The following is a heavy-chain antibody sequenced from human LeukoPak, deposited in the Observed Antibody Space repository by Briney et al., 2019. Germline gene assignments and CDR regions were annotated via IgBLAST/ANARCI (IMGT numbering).Heavy chain of an antibody. J-gene: IGHJ3*02. CDR2: FAYSGTT. CDR3: ARPHSSGWYGVYDI. Sequence: PSETLSLTCTVSDGSISSHYWSWIRQPPGKGLEWIGHFAYSGTTSYNASLKSRVTISVDTSKNQLSLTLTSVTAADTAVYYCARPHSSGWYGVYDIWGQGTMVTVSS. D-gene: IGHD6-19*01. V-gene: IGHV4-59*08. CDR1: DGSISSHY.